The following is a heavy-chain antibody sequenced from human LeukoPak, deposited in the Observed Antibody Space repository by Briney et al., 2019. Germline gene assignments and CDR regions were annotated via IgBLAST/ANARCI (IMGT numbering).Heavy chain of an antibody. V-gene: IGHV1-2*02. D-gene: IGHD3-10*01. CDR3: ARVGFAGSGGMDV. J-gene: IGHJ6*02. CDR1: GYTFTSYY. Sequence: ASVKVSCKASGYTFTSYYMHWVRQAPGQGLEWMGCINPNSSSTNYADKVQGRFTMTRDTSISTVYMELSRLRSDDTAVYYCARVGFAGSGGMDVWGQGTTVTVSS. CDR2: INPNSSST.